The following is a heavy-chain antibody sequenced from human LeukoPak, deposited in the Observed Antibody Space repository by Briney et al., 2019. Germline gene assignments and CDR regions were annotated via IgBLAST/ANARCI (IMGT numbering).Heavy chain of an antibody. D-gene: IGHD5-12*01. CDR1: GYTFTGYY. Sequence: ASVKLSCNASGYTFTGYYMHWVRQAPGQGLEWIGWINPNSGGTNYAQKFQGRVTMTRDTSISTAYMELSRLRSDDTAVYYCARDQSVDIGVTGDYWGQGTLVTVSS. J-gene: IGHJ4*02. CDR3: ARDQSVDIGVTGDY. CDR2: INPNSGGT. V-gene: IGHV1-2*02.